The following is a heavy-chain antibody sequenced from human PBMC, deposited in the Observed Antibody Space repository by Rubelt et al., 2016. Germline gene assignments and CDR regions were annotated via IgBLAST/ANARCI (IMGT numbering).Heavy chain of an antibody. J-gene: IGHJ4*01. D-gene: IGHD3-22*01. CDR2: ISGNGDYT. CDR1: GFTFSNYA. Sequence: GSLRLSCAASGFTFSNYAMNWVRQAPGKGLEWVSSISGNGDYTYYADSVKGRFTISRDDSKNTLYLQMNSLRAEDTAVYFCAKDKVVWWGAREFDYWGHGTLVTVSS. V-gene: IGHV3-23*01. CDR3: AKDKVVWWGAREFDY.